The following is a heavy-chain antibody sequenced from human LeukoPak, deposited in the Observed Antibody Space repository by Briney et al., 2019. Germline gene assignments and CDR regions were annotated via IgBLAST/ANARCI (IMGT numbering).Heavy chain of an antibody. CDR3: ARGSPVASGRYSIYSS. D-gene: IGHD3-10*01. Sequence: GGSLRLSCAASGFAVRNYCMSWVRQAPGKGLEWVAVIYGDGTTYYADSVKGRFTISSDTLKNTLSLQMDSLRAADTAMYYCARGSPVASGRYSIYSSWGQGTLVTVSP. CDR1: GFAVRNYC. CDR2: IYGDGTT. V-gene: IGHV3-53*01. J-gene: IGHJ5*02.